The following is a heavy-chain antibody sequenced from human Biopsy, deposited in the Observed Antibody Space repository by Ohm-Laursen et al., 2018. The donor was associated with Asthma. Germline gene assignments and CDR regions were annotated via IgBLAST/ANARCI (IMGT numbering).Heavy chain of an antibody. CDR2: ISYDGSNK. Sequence: SFRLSCAATGFTFSSYGMHWVRQAPGKGLEWVAVISYDGSNKYYADSVKGRFTISRDNAKSTLYLQMNRLRTDDTAVYYCAKRRGYSDLTDFDHWGQGTLVTVSS. CDR3: AKRRGYSDLTDFDH. CDR1: GFTFSSYG. J-gene: IGHJ4*02. V-gene: IGHV3-30*18. D-gene: IGHD3-3*01.